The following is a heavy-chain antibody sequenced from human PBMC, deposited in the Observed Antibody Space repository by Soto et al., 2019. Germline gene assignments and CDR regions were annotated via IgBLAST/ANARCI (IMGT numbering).Heavy chain of an antibody. Sequence: VASVKVSCKASGGTFSSYAISWVRQAPGQGLEWMGGIIPIFGTANYAQKFQGRVTITADESTSTAYMELSSLRSEDTAVYYCASWVVTPGYFDYWGQGTLVTVSS. V-gene: IGHV1-69*13. CDR2: IIPIFGTA. J-gene: IGHJ4*02. D-gene: IGHD2-15*01. CDR1: GGTFSSYA. CDR3: ASWVVTPGYFDY.